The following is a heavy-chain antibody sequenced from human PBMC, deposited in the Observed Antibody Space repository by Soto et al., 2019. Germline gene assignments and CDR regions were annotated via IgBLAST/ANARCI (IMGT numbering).Heavy chain of an antibody. CDR1: GFTFSSY. CDR2: TRNKANSYTT. J-gene: IGHJ4*02. CDR3: ARGSSSSWGNFDY. Sequence: PGGSLRLSCAASGFTFSSYMSWIRQAPGKGLEWVGRTRNKANSYTTEYAASVKGRFTISRDDSKNSLYLQMNSLKTEDTAVYYGARGSSSSWGNFDYWGQGALVNVSS. V-gene: IGHV3-72*01. D-gene: IGHD6-13*01.